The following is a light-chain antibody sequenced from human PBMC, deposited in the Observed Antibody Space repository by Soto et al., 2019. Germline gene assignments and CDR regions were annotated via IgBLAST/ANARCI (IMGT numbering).Light chain of an antibody. Sequence: QSVLTQAPSVSGAPGQRVTISCTGSLSNIGAGCNVHWYQQVPGTAPKLLMYGDRNRPSGVPARFSASTSGTSASLAIAGLQAEDEADYYCQSYDSDLSGTVFGTGTKLTVL. CDR3: QSYDSDLSGTV. CDR2: GDR. CDR1: LSNIGAGCN. J-gene: IGLJ1*01. V-gene: IGLV1-40*01.